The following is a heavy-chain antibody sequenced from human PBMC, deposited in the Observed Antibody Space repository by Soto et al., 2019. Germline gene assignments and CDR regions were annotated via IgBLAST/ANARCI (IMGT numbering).Heavy chain of an antibody. D-gene: IGHD2-2*01. J-gene: IGHJ5*02. Sequence: PSETLSLTCTASGGSISSYYWSWTRQPPGKGLEWIGYIYYSGSTNYNPSLKSRVTISVDTSKNQFSLKLSFVTAADTAVYYCARMAEYGSSTSGYGSLFDPWVQGTLDTVFS. CDR1: GGSISSYY. CDR2: IYYSGST. CDR3: ARMAEYGSSTSGYGSLFDP. V-gene: IGHV4-59*01.